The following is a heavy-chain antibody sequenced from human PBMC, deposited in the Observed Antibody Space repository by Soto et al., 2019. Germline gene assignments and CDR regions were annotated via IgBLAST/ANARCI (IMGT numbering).Heavy chain of an antibody. CDR3: ARDVTMVRGVITKYGFDP. CDR1: GGTISNSTW. V-gene: IGHV4-4*02. CDR2: IYHSGST. Sequence: PSETLPLIYAVSGGTISNSTWWSWVRQPPGKGLEWIGEIYHSGSTNYNPSLKSRVTISVDKSKNQFSLKLSSVTAADTAVYYCARDVTMVRGVITKYGFDPWGQGTLVTVSS. D-gene: IGHD3-10*01. J-gene: IGHJ5*02.